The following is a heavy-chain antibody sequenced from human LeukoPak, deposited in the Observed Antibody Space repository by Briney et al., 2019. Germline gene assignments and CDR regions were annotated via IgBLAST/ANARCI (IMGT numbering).Heavy chain of an antibody. D-gene: IGHD6-19*01. Sequence: ASVKVSCKASGYAFTGYYMHWVRQAPGQGLEWMGWINPNSGGTNYAQKFQGRVTMTRDTSISTAYMELSRLRSDDTAVYYCARVLSGPMGIAVAGTFDYWGQGTLVTVSS. CDR2: INPNSGGT. J-gene: IGHJ4*02. CDR1: GYAFTGYY. CDR3: ARVLSGPMGIAVAGTFDY. V-gene: IGHV1-2*02.